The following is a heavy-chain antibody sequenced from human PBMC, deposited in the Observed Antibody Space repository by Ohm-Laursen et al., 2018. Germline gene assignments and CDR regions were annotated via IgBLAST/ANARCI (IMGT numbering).Heavy chain of an antibody. V-gene: IGHV4-59*01. Sequence: GTLSLTCTVSGGSMSGYYWNWVRQPPGKGLEWIGYQYYSGRTSYNPSLRGRVAISVDMSKSQCSLILSSVTAADTAVYYCVREKHDGYDDRAFDLWGRGTMVTV. J-gene: IGHJ3*01. CDR3: VREKHDGYDDRAFDL. CDR2: QYYSGRT. CDR1: GGSMSGYY. D-gene: IGHD5-12*01.